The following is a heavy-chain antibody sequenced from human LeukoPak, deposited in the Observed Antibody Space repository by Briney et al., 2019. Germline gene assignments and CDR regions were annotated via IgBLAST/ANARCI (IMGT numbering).Heavy chain of an antibody. V-gene: IGHV1-69*01. CDR2: IIPIFGTA. D-gene: IGHD2-2*01. CDR1: GGTFISYA. CDR3: ARGYCSSTSCYPITIHSH. Sequence: SVKVSCKASGGTFISYAISWVRQAPGQGLEWMGGIIPIFGTANYAQKFQGRVTITADESTSTAYMELSSLRSEDTAVYYCARGYCSSTSCYPITIHSHWGQGTLDTVSS. J-gene: IGHJ4*02.